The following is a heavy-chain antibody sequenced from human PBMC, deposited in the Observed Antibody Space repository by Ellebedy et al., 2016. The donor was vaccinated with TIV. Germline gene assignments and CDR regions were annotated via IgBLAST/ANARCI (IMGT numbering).Heavy chain of an antibody. V-gene: IGHV1-58*01. CDR1: GFIFSDSA. Sequence: ASVKVSCKASGFIFSDSAVQWVRQARGQPLEWVGWILAGSGDTNYAQKFQERVTITRDMSTSTVYMELSSLRSEDTAIFYCAAWRVVGTTPNYFDFWGQGTLVTVSS. D-gene: IGHD1-26*01. J-gene: IGHJ4*02. CDR2: ILAGSGDT. CDR3: AAWRVVGTTPNYFDF.